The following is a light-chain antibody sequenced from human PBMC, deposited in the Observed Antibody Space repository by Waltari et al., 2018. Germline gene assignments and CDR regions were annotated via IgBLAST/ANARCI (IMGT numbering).Light chain of an antibody. CDR1: SLRRTD. V-gene: IGLV3-19*01. CDR2: GRN. Sequence: SSELTQDPAVSVALGQTVRITCQVDSLRRTDASWYQQKAGQAPIIAIYGRNNRPAGIPDRFSGSRSGNSASLTITGAQAEDAADYYCNSRDSSGSHYVFGAGTKVTVL. CDR3: NSRDSSGSHYV. J-gene: IGLJ1*01.